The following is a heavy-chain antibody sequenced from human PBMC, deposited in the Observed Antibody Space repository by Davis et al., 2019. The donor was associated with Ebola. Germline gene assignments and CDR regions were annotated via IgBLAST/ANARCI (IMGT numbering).Heavy chain of an antibody. Sequence: GESLKISCAASGFTFSSYWMSWVRQAPGKGLEWVANIKQDGSGKYYVDSVKGRFTISRDNAKNSLYLQMNSLRAEDTAVYYCAKDSSGVRNWFDPWGQGTLVTVSS. CDR2: IKQDGSGK. CDR1: GFTFSSYW. CDR3: AKDSSGVRNWFDP. V-gene: IGHV3-7*03. J-gene: IGHJ5*02. D-gene: IGHD2-8*01.